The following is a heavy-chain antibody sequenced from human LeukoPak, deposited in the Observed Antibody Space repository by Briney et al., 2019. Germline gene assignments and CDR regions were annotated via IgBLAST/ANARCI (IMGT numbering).Heavy chain of an antibody. Sequence: PGGSLRLSCAASGLTVSSNSMSWVRQAPGKGLEWVSVIYSGGSTYYADSVKGRFTISRDNSKNTLYLQMNSLRAEDTAVYYCSAFYDSSGYYADWGQGTLVTVSS. J-gene: IGHJ4*02. CDR1: GLTVSSNS. CDR3: SAFYDSSGYYAD. V-gene: IGHV3-53*01. D-gene: IGHD3-22*01. CDR2: IYSGGST.